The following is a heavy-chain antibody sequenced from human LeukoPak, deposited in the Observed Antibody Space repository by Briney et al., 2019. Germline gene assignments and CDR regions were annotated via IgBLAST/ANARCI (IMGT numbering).Heavy chain of an antibody. D-gene: IGHD3-10*01. Sequence: PGGSLRLSCAASGFTFSSYAMSWVRQAPGKGLEWVSAISGSGGSTYYADSVKGRFTISRDNSKNTLYLLMNSLRAEDTAVYYCATDPASITMVRGVTRDYWGQGTLVTVSS. CDR2: ISGSGGST. V-gene: IGHV3-23*01. CDR3: ATDPASITMVRGVTRDY. J-gene: IGHJ4*02. CDR1: GFTFSSYA.